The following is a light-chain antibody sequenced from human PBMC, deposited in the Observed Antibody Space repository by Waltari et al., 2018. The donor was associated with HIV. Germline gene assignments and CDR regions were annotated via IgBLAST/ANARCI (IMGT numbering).Light chain of an antibody. CDR3: AAWDDSLGGSVV. CDR1: QSNIGRYA. Sequence: QSVLTQPPSASGAPGQRVSISCSRGQSNIGRYAVRWYQQLPGTAPKLLIYSNTQRPSGVPDRFSGSKSGTSASLAIGGLQSEDEADYDCAAWDDSLGGSVVCGGGTKLTVL. V-gene: IGLV1-44*01. J-gene: IGLJ2*01. CDR2: SNT.